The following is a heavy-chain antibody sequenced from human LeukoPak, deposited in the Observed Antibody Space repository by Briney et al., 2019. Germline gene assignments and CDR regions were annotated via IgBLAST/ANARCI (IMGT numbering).Heavy chain of an antibody. V-gene: IGHV3-30*02. CDR2: MRYDGSNK. D-gene: IGHD1-26*01. J-gene: IGHJ6*03. CDR3: AKGRGWEASYYYYYMDV. CDR1: GFTFSSYG. Sequence: TGGSLRLSCAASGFTFSSYGIHWVRQASGKGLEWVAFMRYDGSNKYYTDSVKGRFTISRDNSKNTLYLQMNSLRAEDTAVYYCAKGRGWEASYYYYYMDVWGKGTTVTISS.